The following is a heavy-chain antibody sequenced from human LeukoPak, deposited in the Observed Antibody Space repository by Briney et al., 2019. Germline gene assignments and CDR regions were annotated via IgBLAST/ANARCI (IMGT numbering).Heavy chain of an antibody. J-gene: IGHJ4*02. CDR3: ASGVVTTVDYFDY. CDR2: IYYSGST. Sequence: SQTLSLTCTVSGGSISSGDYYWSWIRQPPGKGLEWIGYIYYSGSTYYNPSLKSRVTISVDTSKNQISLKLSSVTAVDTAVYYCASGVVTTVDYFDYWGQGTLVTVSS. D-gene: IGHD4-23*01. CDR1: GGSISSGDYY. V-gene: IGHV4-30-4*01.